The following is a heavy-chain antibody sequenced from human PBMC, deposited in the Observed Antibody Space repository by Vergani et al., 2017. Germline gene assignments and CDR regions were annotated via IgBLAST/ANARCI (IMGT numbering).Heavy chain of an antibody. D-gene: IGHD5-24*01. V-gene: IGHV3-43D*04. Sequence: DVQLVESGGFVVQRGGSLRLSCEVSGFTFQEYAMHWVRQAPGKGLEWVSAIAWDGGSTFYADSVNGRFTISRDDSKNFLYLQMNSLVFEDTAFYYCAKGSAPHWRDGYNWFDSWGQGTLVTVSS. J-gene: IGHJ5*01. CDR3: AKGSAPHWRDGYNWFDS. CDR1: GFTFQEYA. CDR2: IAWDGGST.